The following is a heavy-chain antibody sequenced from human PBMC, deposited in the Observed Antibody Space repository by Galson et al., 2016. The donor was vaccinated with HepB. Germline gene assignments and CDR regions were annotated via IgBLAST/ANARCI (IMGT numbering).Heavy chain of an antibody. CDR1: GCSISSSSYY. CDR3: VRTLKFKDVYSKNYYYYGMDG. CDR2: IYYSGST. Sequence: SETLSLTCTVSGCSISSSSYYWGWIRLPPGNGLEWIGNIYYSGSTYYKQSLQSRETISVVTSTNQFSLQLRSVSAADTCIYYCVRTLKFKDVYSKNYYYYGMDGWCKGTTVTVSA. D-gene: IGHD4-11*01. V-gene: IGHV4-39*01. J-gene: IGHJ6*04.